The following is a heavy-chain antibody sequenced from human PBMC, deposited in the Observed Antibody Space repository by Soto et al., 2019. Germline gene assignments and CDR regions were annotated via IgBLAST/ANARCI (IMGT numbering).Heavy chain of an antibody. Sequence: GGSLRLSCAASGFTFSSYGMHWVRQAPGKGLEWVAVISYDGSNKYYADSVKGRFTISRDNSKNTLYLQMNSLRAEDTAVYYCAKILPFTYYYDSSGYYYDPSFDYWGQGTLVTVS. CDR1: GFTFSSYG. V-gene: IGHV3-30*18. D-gene: IGHD3-22*01. J-gene: IGHJ4*02. CDR3: AKILPFTYYYDSSGYYYDPSFDY. CDR2: ISYDGSNK.